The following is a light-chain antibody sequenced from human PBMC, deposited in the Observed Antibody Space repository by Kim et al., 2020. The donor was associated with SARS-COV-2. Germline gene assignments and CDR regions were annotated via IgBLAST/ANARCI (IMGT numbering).Light chain of an antibody. Sequence: EIVMTQSPATLSVSPGGRATLSCRASQSVGSNLAWYQQKPGQAPRLLIYGASTRATGIPTRFSGSGSGTEFTRTISSLQSEDFAVYHCHHQGTFWQGTKVEIK. CDR2: GAS. CDR1: QSVGSN. V-gene: IGKV3-15*01. J-gene: IGKJ1*01. CDR3: HHQGT.